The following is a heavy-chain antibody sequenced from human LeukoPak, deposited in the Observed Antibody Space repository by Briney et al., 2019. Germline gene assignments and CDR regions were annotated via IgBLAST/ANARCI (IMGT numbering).Heavy chain of an antibody. CDR1: GYTFTSYA. CDR3: ARGVAVAGTHLAGYYYYYGMDV. J-gene: IGHJ6*02. CDR2: INTNTGNP. Sequence: ASVKVSCKASGYTFTSYAMNWVRQAPGQGLEWMGWINTNTGNPTYAQGFTGRFVFSLDTPVSTAYLQISSLKAEDTAVYYCARGVAVAGTHLAGYYYYYGMDVWGQGTTVTVSS. D-gene: IGHD6-19*01. V-gene: IGHV7-4-1*02.